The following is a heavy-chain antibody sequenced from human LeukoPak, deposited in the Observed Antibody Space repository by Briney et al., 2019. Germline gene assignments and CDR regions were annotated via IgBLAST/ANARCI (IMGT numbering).Heavy chain of an antibody. D-gene: IGHD3-9*01. CDR3: ARGSVTGYYTFDY. V-gene: IGHV4-34*01. J-gene: IGHJ4*02. CDR2: INHSGST. CDR1: GGSFSGYY. Sequence: SETLSPTRAVYGGSFSGYYWSWIRQPPGKELEWIGEINHSGSTNYNPSLKSRVTISVDTSKNQFSLKLSSVTAADTAVYYCARGSVTGYYTFDYWGQGTLVTVSS.